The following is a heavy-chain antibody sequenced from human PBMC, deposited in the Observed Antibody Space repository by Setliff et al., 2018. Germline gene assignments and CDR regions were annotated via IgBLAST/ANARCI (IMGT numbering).Heavy chain of an antibody. CDR1: GGTFSSYA. CDR3: ARGVVVPAAIGRGFDP. V-gene: IGHV1-69*10. J-gene: IGHJ5*02. Sequence: SVKVSCKASGGTFSSYAISWVRQAPGQGLEWMGGIIPILGITNYAQKFQGRVTITADKSTSTAYMELSSLRSEDTAVYYCARGVVVPAAIGRGFDPWGQGTLVTVSS. D-gene: IGHD2-2*02. CDR2: IIPILGIT.